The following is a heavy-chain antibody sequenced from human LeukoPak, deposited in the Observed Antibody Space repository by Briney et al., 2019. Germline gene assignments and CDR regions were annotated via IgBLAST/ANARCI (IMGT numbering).Heavy chain of an antibody. J-gene: IGHJ6*02. CDR3: AKGREGYYYYGMDV. Sequence: GGSLRLSCAASGFTFSSYAMSWVRQAPGKGLEWVSAISGSGGSTYYADSVKGRFTISRDNSKNTLYLQMNSLRAEDTAVYYCAKGREGYYYYGMDVWGQGTTVTVSS. CDR2: ISGSGGST. CDR1: GFTFSSYA. D-gene: IGHD1-26*01. V-gene: IGHV3-23*01.